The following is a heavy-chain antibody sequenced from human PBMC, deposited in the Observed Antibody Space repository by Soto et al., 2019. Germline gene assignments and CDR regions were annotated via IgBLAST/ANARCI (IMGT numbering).Heavy chain of an antibody. CDR1: GFTFSRFE. CDR3: TRAAWFPYLSFY. D-gene: IGHD3-10*01. CDR2: ISSSGSTA. Sequence: GSLRLSCAASGFTFSRFELHWVRQAPGKGLEWISYISSSGSTAYYASSVEGRFTISRDNANNSVYLQMDSLRAEDTALDYCTRAAWFPYLSFYWGQGALVTVSS. V-gene: IGHV3-48*03. J-gene: IGHJ4*02.